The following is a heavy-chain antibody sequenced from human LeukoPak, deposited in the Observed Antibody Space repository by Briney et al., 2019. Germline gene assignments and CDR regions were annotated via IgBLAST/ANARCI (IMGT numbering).Heavy chain of an antibody. CDR2: IYTSGST. CDR1: GGSIRSYY. V-gene: IGHV4-4*09. D-gene: IGHD1-14*01. Sequence: NPSETLSPTCTVSGGSIRSYYWSWIRQPPGKGLEWIGYIYTSGSTNYNPSLKSRVTISVDTSKNQFSLKLSSVTAADTAAYYCVRHSHRANWFDPWGQGTLVTVSS. J-gene: IGHJ5*02. CDR3: VRHSHRANWFDP.